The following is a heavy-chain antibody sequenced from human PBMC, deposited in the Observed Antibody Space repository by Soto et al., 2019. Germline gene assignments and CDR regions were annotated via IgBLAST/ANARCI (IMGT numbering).Heavy chain of an antibody. D-gene: IGHD3-10*01. J-gene: IGHJ3*02. Sequence: PSETLSLTCTVSGGSISSIIHYWGWIRQPPGKGLEWIGSIYYSGNTYYNPSLKSRVTISVDTSKNQFSLKLSSVTAADTAVYYCARLRVLLWFGELSHDAFDIWGQGTMVTVSS. CDR3: ARLRVLLWFGELSHDAFDI. CDR2: IYYSGNT. V-gene: IGHV4-39*01. CDR1: GGSISSIIHY.